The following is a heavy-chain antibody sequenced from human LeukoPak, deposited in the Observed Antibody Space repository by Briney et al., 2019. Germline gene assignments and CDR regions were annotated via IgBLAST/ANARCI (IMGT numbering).Heavy chain of an antibody. D-gene: IGHD4-11*01. CDR2: ISSDERTR. V-gene: IGHV3-74*01. CDR1: RYTLSSYW. Sequence: GGSLRLSCAASRYTLSSYWMHWVRQAPGKGLVWVSRISSDERTRSYADSVKGRFIISRDNDENTLYLQMDSLRAEDAAVYYCARDIVDGGVTTSPSDSWGQGTLVTVSS. J-gene: IGHJ4*02. CDR3: ARDIVDGGVTTSPSDS.